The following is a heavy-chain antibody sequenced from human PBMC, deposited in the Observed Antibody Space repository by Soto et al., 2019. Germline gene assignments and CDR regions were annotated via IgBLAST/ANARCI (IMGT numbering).Heavy chain of an antibody. J-gene: IGHJ4*02. CDR2: INAGNGNT. CDR1: GYTFTSYA. Sequence: ASVTVSCKASGYTFTSYAMHWVRQAPGQRLEWMGWINAGNGNTKYSQKFQGRVTITRDTSASTAYMELSSLRSEDTAVYYCASTALGELSSVLAYFDYWGQGTLVTVSS. CDR3: ASTALGELSSVLAYFDY. V-gene: IGHV1-3*01. D-gene: IGHD3-16*02.